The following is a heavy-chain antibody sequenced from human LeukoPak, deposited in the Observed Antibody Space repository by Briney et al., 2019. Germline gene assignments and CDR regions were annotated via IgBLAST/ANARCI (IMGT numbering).Heavy chain of an antibody. D-gene: IGHD6-19*01. Sequence: SETLSLTCAVYGGSFSGYYWSWIRQPPGKGLEWIGSIYYSGSTYYNPSLKSRVTISVDTSKNQFSLKLSSVTAADTAVYYCARTLAGYYFDYWGQGTLVTVSS. CDR2: IYYSGST. V-gene: IGHV4-34*01. CDR1: GGSFSGYY. J-gene: IGHJ4*02. CDR3: ARTLAGYYFDY.